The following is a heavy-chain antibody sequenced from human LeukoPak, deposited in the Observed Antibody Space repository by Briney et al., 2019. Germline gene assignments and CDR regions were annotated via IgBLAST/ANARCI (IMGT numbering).Heavy chain of an antibody. CDR3: AKNRDGYNTNDY. D-gene: IGHD5-24*01. J-gene: IGHJ4*02. V-gene: IGHV3-23*01. Sequence: GGSLRLSCAASGFTFSSYAMSWVRQAPGKGLEWVSAISGSGGSTYYADSVRGRFTISRDNSKNTLYLQMNSLRAEDTAVYYCAKNRDGYNTNDYWGQGTLVTVSS. CDR1: GFTFSSYA. CDR2: ISGSGGST.